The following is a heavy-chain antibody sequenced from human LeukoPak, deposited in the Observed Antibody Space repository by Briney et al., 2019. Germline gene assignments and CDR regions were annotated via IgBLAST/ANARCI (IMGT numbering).Heavy chain of an antibody. V-gene: IGHV5-51*01. CDR2: IYPSDSDT. CDR3: ARQRRNGGIAASNDAFDI. Sequence: GESLKISCKGSGYSFTTYWIGWVRQMPGKGLEWMGIIYPSDSDTRYSPSFQGQVTISADKSISTAYLQWSSLKASDTAMYYCARQRRNGGIAASNDAFDIWGQGTMVTVSS. CDR1: GYSFTTYW. J-gene: IGHJ3*02. D-gene: IGHD6-13*01.